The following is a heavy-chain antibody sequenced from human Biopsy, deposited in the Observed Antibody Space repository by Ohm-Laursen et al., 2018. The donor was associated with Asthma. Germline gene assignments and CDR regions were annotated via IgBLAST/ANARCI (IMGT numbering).Heavy chain of an antibody. J-gene: IGHJ4*02. V-gene: IGHV1-69*06. Sequence: ASVKVSCKAPGGTFSNFAISWVRQAPGRGLEWLGGIMTVFGTTNYAQKFQGRVTMTEDTSTDTAYMELSSLSSDDTAVYYCASDFPKDYVRYNFQFWGQGTLVTVSS. CDR3: ASDFPKDYVRYNFQF. CDR2: IMTVFGTT. D-gene: IGHD4-17*01. CDR1: GGTFSNFA.